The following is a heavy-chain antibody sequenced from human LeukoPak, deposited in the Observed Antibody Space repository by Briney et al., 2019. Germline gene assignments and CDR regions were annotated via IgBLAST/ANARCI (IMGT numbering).Heavy chain of an antibody. J-gene: IGHJ4*02. D-gene: IGHD4-23*01. Sequence: ASVKVSCKVSGYTLTELSMHWVRQAPGKGLEWVSSISSSSSYIYYADSVKGRFTISRDNAKNSLYLQMNSLRAEDMAVYYCARDYDYGGLFDYWGQGTLVTVSS. CDR1: GYTLTELS. V-gene: IGHV3-21*01. CDR3: ARDYDYGGLFDY. CDR2: ISSSSSYI.